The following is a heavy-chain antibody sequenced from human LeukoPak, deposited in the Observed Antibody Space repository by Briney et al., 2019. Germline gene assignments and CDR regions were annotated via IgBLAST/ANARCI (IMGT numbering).Heavy chain of an antibody. J-gene: IGHJ4*02. CDR3: ARIDSIGVY. Sequence: SETLSLTCTVSGGSISSDYWSWIRQPPGKGLEWIGFIYYSGSTNFNPSLKSRVTISVDTSKTQFSLKLTSVTAADTAVYYCARIDSIGVYWGQGTLVTASS. CDR2: IYYSGST. V-gene: IGHV4-59*01. CDR1: GGSISSDY. D-gene: IGHD4-11*01.